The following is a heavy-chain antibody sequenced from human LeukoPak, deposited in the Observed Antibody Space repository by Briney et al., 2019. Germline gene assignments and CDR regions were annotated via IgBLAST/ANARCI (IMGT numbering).Heavy chain of an antibody. J-gene: IGHJ4*02. V-gene: IGHV1-46*01. CDR3: ARDWRDYYFDY. D-gene: IGHD3-3*01. Sequence: GASVKVSCKASGYTFTSYYMHCVRQAPGQGLEWMGIINPSGGSTSYAQKFQGRVTMTWDTSTSTVYMELSSLRSEDTAVYYCARDWRDYYFDYWGQGTLITVSS. CDR2: INPSGGST. CDR1: GYTFTSYY.